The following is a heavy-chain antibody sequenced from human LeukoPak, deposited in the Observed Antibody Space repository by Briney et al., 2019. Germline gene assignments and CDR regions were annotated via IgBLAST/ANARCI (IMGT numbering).Heavy chain of an antibody. Sequence: SQTLSLTCTVSGGSISSGDYYWSWIRQPPGKGLEWIGYIYYSGSTYYNPSLKSRVTISVDTSKNQFSLKLSSGTAADTAVYYCARSHVEIAFDIWGQGTMVTVSS. V-gene: IGHV4-30-4*08. CDR2: IYYSGST. D-gene: IGHD5-24*01. CDR3: ARSHVEIAFDI. CDR1: GGSISSGDYY. J-gene: IGHJ3*02.